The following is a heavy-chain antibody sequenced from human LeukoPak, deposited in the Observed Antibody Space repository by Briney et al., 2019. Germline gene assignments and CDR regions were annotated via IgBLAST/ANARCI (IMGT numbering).Heavy chain of an antibody. D-gene: IGHD3-9*01. Sequence: PGGSLSLSCAASGFTFSSYEMNWVRQAPGKGLEWVSYISSSGSTIYYADSVKGRFTISRDNAKNSLYLQMNSLRAEDTAVYYCASEVYYDILTGYPNDYWGQGTLVTVSS. V-gene: IGHV3-48*03. CDR1: GFTFSSYE. CDR2: ISSSGSTI. J-gene: IGHJ4*02. CDR3: ASEVYYDILTGYPNDY.